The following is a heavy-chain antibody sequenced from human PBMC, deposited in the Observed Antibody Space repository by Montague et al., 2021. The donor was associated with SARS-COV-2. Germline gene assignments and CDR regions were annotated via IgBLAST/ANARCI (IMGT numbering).Heavy chain of an antibody. Sequence: SETLSLTCTVSGGSISNYYWSWIRQPPGKGLEWIGYIYYSGSTHYNPSLKRRVTITVDTSKNQFSLKLSSVTAADTDVYYCARVQRGYYYGLGVSAHFDYWAQGSLVTVSS. CDR2: IYYSGST. CDR3: ARVQRGYYYGLGVSAHFDY. CDR1: GGSISNYY. D-gene: IGHD3-10*01. J-gene: IGHJ4*02. V-gene: IGHV4-59*01.